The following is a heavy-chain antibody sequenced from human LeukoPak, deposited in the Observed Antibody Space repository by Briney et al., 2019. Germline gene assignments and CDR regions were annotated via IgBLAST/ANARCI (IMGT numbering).Heavy chain of an antibody. CDR3: ARQGGTYYYDSSGYYYFDY. D-gene: IGHD3-22*01. CDR2: IYYSGST. Sequence: SETLSLTCTVSGGSISSSSYYWGWIRQPPGKGLEWIGSIYYSGSTYYNPSLKSRVTISVDTSKNQFSLKLSSVTAADTAVHYCARQGGTYYYDSSGYYYFDYWGQGTLVTVSS. CDR1: GGSISSSSYY. J-gene: IGHJ4*02. V-gene: IGHV4-39*01.